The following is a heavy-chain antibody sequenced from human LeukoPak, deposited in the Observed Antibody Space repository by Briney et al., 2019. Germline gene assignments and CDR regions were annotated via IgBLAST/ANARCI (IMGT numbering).Heavy chain of an antibody. CDR2: FHYSGST. J-gene: IGHJ5*01. CDR3: ARIDGYSSSWIDY. CDR1: GDSVSNTDYY. Sequence: SETLSLTCTVSGDSVSNTDYYWGWIRQPPGKGLEWIGTFHYSGSTYYNPSLKSRLTRSVDTSGNQFSLRLTSVTAADTAVYFCARIDGYSSSWIDYWGHGTLVTVSP. D-gene: IGHD6-13*01. V-gene: IGHV4-39*01.